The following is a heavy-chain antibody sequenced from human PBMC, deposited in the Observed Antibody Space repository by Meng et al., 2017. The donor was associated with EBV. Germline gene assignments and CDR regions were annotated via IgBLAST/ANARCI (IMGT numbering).Heavy chain of an antibody. Sequence: GEVVQSGAAEKRPGSAVKGSCKASGGTFSSDAISWVRQAPGQGLEWMGGIIPIFGTANYAQKSQGRVTVTADKSTSTAYMELSCLRSEDTAVYYCARAEIAAAGRLDYWGQGTLVTVSS. J-gene: IGHJ4*02. CDR2: IIPIFGTA. V-gene: IGHV1-69*06. D-gene: IGHD6-13*01. CDR3: ARAEIAAAGRLDY. CDR1: GGTFSSDA.